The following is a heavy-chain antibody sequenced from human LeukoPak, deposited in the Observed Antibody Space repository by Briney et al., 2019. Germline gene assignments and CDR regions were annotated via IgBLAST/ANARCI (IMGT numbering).Heavy chain of an antibody. CDR3: ARDSNYGGNYDY. Sequence: GGSLRLSCVASGFTVSSKYMSWVRQAPGKGLEWVSSISSSSSYIYYADSVKGRFTISRDNAKNSLYLQMNSLRAEDTAVYYCARDSNYGGNYDYWGQGTLVTVSS. V-gene: IGHV3-21*01. CDR1: GFTVSSKY. CDR2: ISSSSSYI. J-gene: IGHJ4*02. D-gene: IGHD4-23*01.